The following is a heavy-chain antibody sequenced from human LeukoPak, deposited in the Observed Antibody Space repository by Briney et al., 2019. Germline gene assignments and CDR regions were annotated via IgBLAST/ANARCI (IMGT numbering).Heavy chain of an antibody. J-gene: IGHJ6*02. D-gene: IGHD6-13*01. CDR2: IYYSGST. CDR1: GGSISSSSYY. V-gene: IGHV4-39*01. CDR3: ARRRSSSWYDYYYYGMDV. Sequence: SETLSLTCTVSGGSISSSSYYWGWIRQPPGKGLEWIGSIYYSGSTYYNPSLKSRVTISVDTSKNQFSLKLSSVTAADTAVYYCARRRSSSWYDYYYYGMDVWGQGTTVTVSS.